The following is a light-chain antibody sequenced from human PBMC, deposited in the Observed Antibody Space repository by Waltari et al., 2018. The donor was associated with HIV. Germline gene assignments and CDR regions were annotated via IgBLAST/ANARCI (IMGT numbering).Light chain of an antibody. CDR2: GAS. Sequence: EILMTQSPVTLSVSPGDRASLSCRASQSISTNLAWYQHKPGHAPRLLIYGASTRATGVPARFSGSGSGTEFTLTISSLQSEDFAVYYCQQRSNWPPVTFGQGTRLEI. CDR3: QQRSNWPPVT. CDR1: QSISTN. J-gene: IGKJ5*01. V-gene: IGKV3-15*01.